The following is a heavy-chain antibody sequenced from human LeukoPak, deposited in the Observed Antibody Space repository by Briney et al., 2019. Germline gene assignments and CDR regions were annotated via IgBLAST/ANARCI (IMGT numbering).Heavy chain of an antibody. D-gene: IGHD2-2*01. J-gene: IGHJ4*02. CDR1: GYTFTSYD. Sequence: GASVKVSCKASGYTFTSYDINWVRQATGQGPEWMGWMNPNSGNTGYAQKFQGRVTITRNTSISTAYMELSSLRSEDTAVYYCARRNLKYCSSTSCPLGYWGQGTLVTVSS. V-gene: IGHV1-8*03. CDR2: MNPNSGNT. CDR3: ARRNLKYCSSTSCPLGY.